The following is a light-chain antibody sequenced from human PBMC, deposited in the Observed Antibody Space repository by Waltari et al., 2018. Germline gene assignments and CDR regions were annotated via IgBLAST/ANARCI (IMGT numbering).Light chain of an antibody. CDR3: QQYNNWPYT. V-gene: IGKV3-15*01. Sequence: ILMKQSPATLSVSPGERATLSCRASQSVGSNLAWYHQKPGQAPRLLIYGASTRATGIPASFSGSGSGTEFTLTISSLQSEDFAFYYCQQYNNWPYTFGQGTKLEIK. CDR2: GAS. CDR1: QSVGSN. J-gene: IGKJ2*01.